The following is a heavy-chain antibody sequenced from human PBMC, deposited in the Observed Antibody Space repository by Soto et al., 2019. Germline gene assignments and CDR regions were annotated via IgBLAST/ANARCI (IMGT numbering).Heavy chain of an antibody. J-gene: IGHJ6*02. CDR2: IKQDGSEK. CDR1: GFTFSSYW. Sequence: GGSLRLSCAASGFTFSSYWMSWVRQAPGKGLEWVANIKQDGSEKYYVDSVKGRFTISRDNAKNSLYLQMNSLRAEDTAVYYCARFYYDSSGYLPSPYYYYYGMEVWGQGTTVTVSS. V-gene: IGHV3-7*04. CDR3: ARFYYDSSGYLPSPYYYYYGMEV. D-gene: IGHD3-22*01.